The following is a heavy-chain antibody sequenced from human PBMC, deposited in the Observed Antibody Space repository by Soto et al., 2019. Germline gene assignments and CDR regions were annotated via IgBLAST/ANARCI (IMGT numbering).Heavy chain of an antibody. CDR1: GGSISSSNW. D-gene: IGHD6-13*01. J-gene: IGHJ4*02. CDR2: IYHSGST. CDR3: ARAGPYSSSYDY. V-gene: IGHV4-4*02. Sequence: PSETLSLTCAVSGGSISSSNWWSWVRQPPGKGLGWIGEIYHSGSTNYNPSLKSRVTISVDKSKNQFSLKLSSVTAADTAVYYCARAGPYSSSYDYWGQGTLVTVSS.